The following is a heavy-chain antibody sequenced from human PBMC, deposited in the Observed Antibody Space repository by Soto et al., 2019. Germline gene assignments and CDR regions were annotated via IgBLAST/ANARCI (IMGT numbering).Heavy chain of an antibody. CDR1: GGSISSGDYY. J-gene: IGHJ5*02. Sequence: QVQLQESGPGLVKPSQTLSLTYTVSGGSISSGDYYWSWIRQPPGKGLEWIGYIYYSGSTYYNPSLKSRVTRSVDTPKNQFSLKLSSVTAADTAVYYCVRAMVVTQYWFDPWGQGTLVTVSS. D-gene: IGHD2-21*02. CDR3: VRAMVVTQYWFDP. V-gene: IGHV4-30-4*01. CDR2: IYYSGST.